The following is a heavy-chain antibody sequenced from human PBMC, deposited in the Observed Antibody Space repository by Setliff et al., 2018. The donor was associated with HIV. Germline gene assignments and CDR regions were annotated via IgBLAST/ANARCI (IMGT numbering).Heavy chain of an antibody. J-gene: IGHJ4*02. Sequence: PEGSLRLSCAASGFSFSPYWMSWVRQAPGKGLEWVSYISSSSSSIYYPDSVKGRFTISRDNAKNSLYLQMNSLRAEETAVYYCARDSLPLRLGESPNYWGQGTLVTVSS. CDR1: GFSFSPYW. V-gene: IGHV3-21*05. D-gene: IGHD3-16*01. CDR2: ISSSSSSI. CDR3: ARDSLPLRLGESPNY.